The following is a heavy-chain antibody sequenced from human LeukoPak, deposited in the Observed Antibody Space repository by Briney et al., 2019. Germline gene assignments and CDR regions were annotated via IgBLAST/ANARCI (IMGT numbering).Heavy chain of an antibody. V-gene: IGHV4-31*03. CDR2: IYYSGST. Sequence: SETLSLTCTVSGGSISSGGYYWSWIHQHPGKGLEWIGYIYYSGSTYYNPSLKSRVTISVDTSKNQFSLKLSSVTAADTAVYYCARGVYDSSGYYGFDPWGQGTLVTVSS. CDR1: GGSISSGGYY. CDR3: ARGVYDSSGYYGFDP. D-gene: IGHD3-22*01. J-gene: IGHJ5*02.